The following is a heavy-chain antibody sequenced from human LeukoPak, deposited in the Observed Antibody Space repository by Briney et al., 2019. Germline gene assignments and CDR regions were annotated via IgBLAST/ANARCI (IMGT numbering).Heavy chain of an antibody. D-gene: IGHD3-9*01. Sequence: ASVKVSCKASGYTFTGYYMHWVLQAPGQGLEWMGWINPNSGGTNYAQKFQGRVTMTRDTSISTAYMELSRLRSDDTAVYYCASNPNYDILTGWVYWGQGTLVTVSS. CDR3: ASNPNYDILTGWVY. V-gene: IGHV1-2*02. J-gene: IGHJ4*02. CDR1: GYTFTGYY. CDR2: INPNSGGT.